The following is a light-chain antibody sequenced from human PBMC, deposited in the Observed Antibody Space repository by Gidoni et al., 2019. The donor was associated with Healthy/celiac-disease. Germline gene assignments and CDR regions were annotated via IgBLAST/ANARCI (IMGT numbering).Light chain of an antibody. J-gene: IGKJ1*01. V-gene: IGKV1-9*01. CDR1: QGLSSY. Sequence: DIPLTHSPSFLSPSVVDRVTIPCRASQGLSSYLAWYQHKPGKAPKLLIYAASPLQSGVPSRFSGSGSGTEFTLTISSLQPEDVATYYCQQLKSDPTWTFGQGTKVEIK. CDR3: QQLKSDPTWT. CDR2: AAS.